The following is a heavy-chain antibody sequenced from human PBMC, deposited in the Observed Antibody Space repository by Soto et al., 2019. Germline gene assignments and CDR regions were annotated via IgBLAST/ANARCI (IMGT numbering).Heavy chain of an antibody. CDR2: INAGNGNT. V-gene: IGHV1-3*01. CDR1: GYTFTSYA. CDR3: ARSGYYSSSSNYYYYGMDV. D-gene: IGHD6-6*01. Sequence: GASVKVSCKASGYTFTSYAMHWVRQAPGQRLEWMGWINAGNGNTKYSQKFQGRVTITRDTSASTAYMELSSLRSEDTAVYYCARSGYYSSSSNYYYYGMDVWGQGTTVTVYS. J-gene: IGHJ6*02.